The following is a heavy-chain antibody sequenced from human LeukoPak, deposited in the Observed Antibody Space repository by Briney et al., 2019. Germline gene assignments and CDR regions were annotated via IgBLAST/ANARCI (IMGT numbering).Heavy chain of an antibody. D-gene: IGHD3-10*01. Sequence: GGSLRLSCAASGFTFSSYWMHWVRQAPGKGLVWVSRINSDGSSTSYADSVKGRFTISRDNAKNTLYLQMNSLRAEDTAVYYCARGSILLWFGELLSDYFDYWGQGTLVTVSS. CDR2: INSDGSST. V-gene: IGHV3-74*01. J-gene: IGHJ4*02. CDR1: GFTFSSYW. CDR3: ARGSILLWFGELLSDYFDY.